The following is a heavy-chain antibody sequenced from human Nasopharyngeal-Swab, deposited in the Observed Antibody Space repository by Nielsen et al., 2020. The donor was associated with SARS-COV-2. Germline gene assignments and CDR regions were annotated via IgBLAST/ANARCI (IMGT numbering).Heavy chain of an antibody. V-gene: IGHV4-4*02. J-gene: IGHJ4*02. CDR3: ARRSWFRDIFD. CDR2: IYHSGST. Sequence: WIRHPPGKGLEWIGEIYHSGSTNYNPSLKSRVTISVDKSKNQFSLKLSSVTAADTAVYYCARRSWFRDIFDWGQGTLVTVSS. D-gene: IGHD3-10*01.